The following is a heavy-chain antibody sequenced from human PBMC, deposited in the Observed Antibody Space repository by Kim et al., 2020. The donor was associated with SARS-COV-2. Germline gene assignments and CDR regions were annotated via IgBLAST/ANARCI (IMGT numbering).Heavy chain of an antibody. Sequence: SETLSLTCAVSGGSVDSTNYWTWVRQPPGRGLEWIGEMYHSGRTNYNPSLKNRVTISVDKSKNQFSLRLTSLTAADTAMYYCAKTLGQGVILGRGFEYWG. J-gene: IGHJ4*01. CDR2: MYHSGRT. V-gene: IGHV4-4*02. D-gene: IGHD3-10*01. CDR1: GGSVDSTNY. CDR3: AKTLGQGVILGRGFEY.